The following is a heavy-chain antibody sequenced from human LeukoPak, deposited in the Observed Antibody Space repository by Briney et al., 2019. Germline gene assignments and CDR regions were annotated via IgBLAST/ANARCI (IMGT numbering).Heavy chain of an antibody. CDR2: IGSYNGNT. J-gene: IGHJ6*03. V-gene: IGHV1-18*01. CDR3: ATHRLSGSSTRPREYYYYYYMDV. Sequence: ASVKVSCKASGYTFNRYGISWVRQAPGQGLEWMGWIGSYNGNTNYAQKLQGRVTMTTDTSTSTAYMELRSLKSDDTAVYYCATHRLSGSSTRPREYYYYYYMDVWGKGTTVTVSS. D-gene: IGHD1-26*01. CDR1: GYTFNRYG.